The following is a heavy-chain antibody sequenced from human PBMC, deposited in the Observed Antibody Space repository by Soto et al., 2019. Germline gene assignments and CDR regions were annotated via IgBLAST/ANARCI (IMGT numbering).Heavy chain of an antibody. V-gene: IGHV3-23*01. CDR3: AKGSGSYYGYFQY. CDR2: ISGSGGST. CDR1: GFTFSSYA. J-gene: IGHJ1*01. D-gene: IGHD1-26*01. Sequence: EVQLLESGGGLVQPGGSLRLSCAASGFTFSSYALSWVRQAPGKGLEWDSAISGSGGSTYYAVSVKGRFTISRDNSKNTLFLQMNSLRADDTAVYYCAKGSGSYYGYFQYWGQGTLVTVSS.